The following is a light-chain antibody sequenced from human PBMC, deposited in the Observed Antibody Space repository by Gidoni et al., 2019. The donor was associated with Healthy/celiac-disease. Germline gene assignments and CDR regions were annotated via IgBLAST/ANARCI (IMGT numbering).Light chain of an antibody. CDR2: YAS. V-gene: IGKV6D-21*02. Sequence: IVLTHSPDFQSVTPKEKCTLTCRARQSIGISLHWYQQKPDQSPTLLIKYASQFISGFPSRFSDSGSGTDFTLTINSLEAEDAAAYYCHQSSSLPETFXXXTKVEIK. J-gene: IGKJ1*01. CDR1: QSIGIS. CDR3: HQSSSLPET.